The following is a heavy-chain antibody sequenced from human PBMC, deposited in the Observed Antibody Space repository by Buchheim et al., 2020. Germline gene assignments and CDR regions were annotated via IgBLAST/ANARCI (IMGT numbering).Heavy chain of an antibody. J-gene: IGHJ4*02. CDR3: VKDFDY. CDR2: ISASGAGT. V-gene: IGHV3-23*01. CDR1: GFTFTTSP. Sequence: EVQLLESGGGLVQPGGSPRLSCAASGFTFTTSPMSWVRQAPGKGLEWVSAISASGAGTSYADSVKGRFTMSRDNAKNTLYLQMNSLRAEDTAVYYCVKDFDYWGQGTL.